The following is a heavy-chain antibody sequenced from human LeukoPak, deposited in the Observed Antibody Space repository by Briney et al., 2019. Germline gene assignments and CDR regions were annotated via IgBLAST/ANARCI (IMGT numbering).Heavy chain of an antibody. V-gene: IGHV3-23*01. D-gene: IGHD6-13*01. CDR2: ISGSGGST. CDR3: AKYSSSWYQNWYFDL. J-gene: IGHJ2*01. CDR1: GFTFSSYA. Sequence: GGSLRLSCAASGFTFSSYAMSWVRQAPGKGLEWVSGISGSGGSTYYADSVKGRFTISRDNSKNTLYLQMNSLRAEDTAVYYCAKYSSSWYQNWYFDLWGRGTLVTVSS.